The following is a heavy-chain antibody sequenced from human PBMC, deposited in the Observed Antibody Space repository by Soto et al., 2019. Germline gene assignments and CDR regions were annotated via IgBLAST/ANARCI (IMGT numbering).Heavy chain of an antibody. CDR1: GFTVSSNY. D-gene: IGHD3-22*01. Sequence: EVQLVESGGGLIQPGGSLRLSCAASGFTVSSNYMSWVRQAPGKGLEWVSVIYSGGSTYYADSVKGRFTISRDNSKNTLYLQMNSLRAEVTAVYYCARSPSSGYCPPGYYGMDVWGQGTTVTVSS. V-gene: IGHV3-53*01. J-gene: IGHJ6*02. CDR2: IYSGGST. CDR3: ARSPSSGYCPPGYYGMDV.